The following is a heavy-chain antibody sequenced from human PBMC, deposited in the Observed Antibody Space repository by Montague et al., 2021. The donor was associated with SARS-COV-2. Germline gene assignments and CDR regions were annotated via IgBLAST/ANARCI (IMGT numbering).Heavy chain of an antibody. CDR1: GGSISSYY. D-gene: IGHD6-6*01. CDR3: ARVPYSSSGFFYYYYGIDV. CDR2: IYYSGST. J-gene: IGHJ6*02. Sequence: SETLSLTCTVSGGSISSYYWSWIRQPPGKGLEWIGHIYYSGSTNYNPSLKSRVTISVGTSKNQFSLKLSSVTAADTAVYYCARVPYSSSGFFYYYYGIDVWGQGTTVTVSS. V-gene: IGHV4-59*13.